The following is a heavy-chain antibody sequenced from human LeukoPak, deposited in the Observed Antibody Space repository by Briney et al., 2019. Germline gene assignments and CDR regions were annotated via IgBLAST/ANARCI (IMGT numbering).Heavy chain of an antibody. Sequence: SETLSLTCTVSGGSISSYYWSWIRQPPGKGPEWIGYIYYSGSTNYNPSLKSRVTISVDTSKNQFSLKLSSVTAADTAVYYCARGITMVRGALDYWGQGTLVTVSS. D-gene: IGHD3-10*01. CDR3: ARGITMVRGALDY. CDR1: GGSISSYY. V-gene: IGHV4-59*01. CDR2: IYYSGST. J-gene: IGHJ4*02.